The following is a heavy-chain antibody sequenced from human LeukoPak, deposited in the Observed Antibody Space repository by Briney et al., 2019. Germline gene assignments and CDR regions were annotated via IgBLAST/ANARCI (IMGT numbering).Heavy chain of an antibody. CDR2: TGTAGVT. D-gene: IGHD1-26*01. CDR3: ARGPPGGGQYDY. J-gene: IGHJ4*02. V-gene: IGHV3-13*04. Sequence: GGSLRLSCAASGFTFSSYDMHWVRQATGKGLEWVSATGTAGVTYYPASVGGRFTISRENAKNSLYLQMNSLRAGDTAVYYCARGPPGGGQYDYWGQGTLVTVSS. CDR1: GFTFSSYD.